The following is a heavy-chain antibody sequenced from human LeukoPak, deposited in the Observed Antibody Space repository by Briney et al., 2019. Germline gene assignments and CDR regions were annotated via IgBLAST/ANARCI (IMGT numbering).Heavy chain of an antibody. D-gene: IGHD3-10*01. CDR1: GVSISSGDYY. CDR3: ARVVFTMVRGIRDWFDP. V-gene: IGHV4-30-4*01. J-gene: IGHJ5*02. Sequence: PSQTLSLTCTVSGVSISSGDYYWSWIRQPPGTGLEWIVYIYYSGSTYYNPSLKSRVTISVDTSKNQFSLKLSSVTAADTAVYYCARVVFTMVRGIRDWFDPWGQGTLVTVSS. CDR2: IYYSGST.